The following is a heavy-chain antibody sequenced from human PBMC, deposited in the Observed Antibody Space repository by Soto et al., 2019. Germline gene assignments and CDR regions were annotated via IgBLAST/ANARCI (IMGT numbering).Heavy chain of an antibody. V-gene: IGHV3-30*18. CDR2: ISYDGSKK. Sequence: QVQLVESGGGVVQPGRSLRLSCAASGFTFDNYGLHWVRQAPGKGLEWVAVISYDGSKKFYADSVTGRFTISRDNSKNTLYLQMNTLRVEDMAVYYCAKDLDVVVVVTATRGLDVWGQGTTVTVSS. D-gene: IGHD2-15*01. CDR1: GFTFDNYG. CDR3: AKDLDVVVVVTATRGLDV. J-gene: IGHJ6*02.